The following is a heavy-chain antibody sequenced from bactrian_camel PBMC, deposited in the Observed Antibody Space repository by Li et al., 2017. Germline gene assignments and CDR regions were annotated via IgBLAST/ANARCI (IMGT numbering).Heavy chain of an antibody. CDR1: EYTYTTYC. CDR3: AARRGGYSWDGSAFGY. Sequence: VQLVESGGGSVQAGGSLRLSCAASEYTYTTYCMAWIRQAPGKEREQVAARHPHGSINYADSVKGRFTISRDNPKYTLYLQMNSLKPEDSAMYYCAARRGGYSWDGSAFGYWGQGTQVTV. J-gene: IGHJ6*01. D-gene: IGHD6*01. V-gene: IGHV3S6*01. CDR2: RHPHGSI.